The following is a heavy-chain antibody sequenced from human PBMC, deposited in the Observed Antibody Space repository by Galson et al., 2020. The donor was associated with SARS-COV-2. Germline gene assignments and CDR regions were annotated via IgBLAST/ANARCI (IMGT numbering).Heavy chain of an antibody. CDR3: ARDPKYYDFWSGYYNPCYYGMDV. D-gene: IGHD3-3*01. J-gene: IGHJ6*02. Sequence: ETSETLSLTCTVSGGSISSYYWSWIRQPAGKGLEWIGRIYTSGSTNYNPSLKSRVTMSVDTSKNQFSLKLSSVTAADTAVYYCARDPKYYDFWSGYYNPCYYGMDVWGQGTTVAVSS. V-gene: IGHV4-4*07. CDR1: GGSISSYY. CDR2: IYTSGST.